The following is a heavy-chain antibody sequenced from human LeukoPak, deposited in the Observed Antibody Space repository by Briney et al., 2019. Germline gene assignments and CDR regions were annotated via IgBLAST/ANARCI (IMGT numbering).Heavy chain of an antibody. D-gene: IGHD2-15*01. Sequence: GASVKVSCKPFGYKFTDNWIHWVRQAPGQGLERMGWINTKTGATNIAQKFQGRVTMTRDTSISTAYIEVSRLTSDDTAVYYCARGVVACPNWGQGTLVTVSS. CDR2: INTKTGAT. V-gene: IGHV1-2*02. CDR1: GYKFTDNW. J-gene: IGHJ4*02. CDR3: ARGVVACPN.